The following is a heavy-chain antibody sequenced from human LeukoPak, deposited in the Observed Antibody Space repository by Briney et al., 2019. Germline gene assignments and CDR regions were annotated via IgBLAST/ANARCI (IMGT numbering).Heavy chain of an antibody. CDR3: ASQWEPSHFDY. CDR2: IYYSGST. D-gene: IGHD1-26*01. J-gene: IGHJ4*02. Sequence: SETLSLTCTVSGGSISSYYWSWIRQPPGKGLEWIGCIYYSGSTNYNPSLKSRVTISVDTSKNQFSLKLSSVTAADTAVYYCASQWEPSHFDYWGQGTLVTVSS. V-gene: IGHV4-59*01. CDR1: GGSISSYY.